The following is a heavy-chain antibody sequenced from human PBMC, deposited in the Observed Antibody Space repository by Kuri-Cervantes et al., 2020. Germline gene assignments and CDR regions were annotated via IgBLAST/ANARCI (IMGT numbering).Heavy chain of an antibody. D-gene: IGHD4-17*01. Sequence: SLKISCAASGFTFDDYAMHWVRQAPGKGLEWVSGISWNSGSIGYADSVKGRFTISRDNAKNSLYLQMNSLRAEDTAVYYCAKDRGLDITAVTTPDYWGQGTLVTVSS. V-gene: IGHV3-9*01. J-gene: IGHJ4*02. CDR2: ISWNSGSI. CDR1: GFTFDDYA. CDR3: AKDRGLDITAVTTPDY.